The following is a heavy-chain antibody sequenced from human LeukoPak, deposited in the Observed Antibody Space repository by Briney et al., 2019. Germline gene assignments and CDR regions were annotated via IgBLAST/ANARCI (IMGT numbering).Heavy chain of an antibody. Sequence: GGPLRLSCAASGFTFTNYWMNWLRHVPGKGLEWVSHISNDGSDTDYADSVKGRFTISRDNAKNTLYLQMRSLRAEDTAVYYCVRYFYGSGSYDYWGQGTLLTVSS. J-gene: IGHJ4*02. CDR1: GFTFTNYW. CDR2: ISNDGSDT. D-gene: IGHD3-10*01. V-gene: IGHV3-74*01. CDR3: VRYFYGSGSYDY.